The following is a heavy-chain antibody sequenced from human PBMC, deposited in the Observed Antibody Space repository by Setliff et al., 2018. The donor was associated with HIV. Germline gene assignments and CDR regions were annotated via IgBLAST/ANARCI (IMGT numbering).Heavy chain of an antibody. CDR2: ISAYNGDT. CDR3: TRDEFYYGSGNYYKADYFGP. D-gene: IGHD3-10*01. Sequence: ASVKVSCKASGYTMSNHGISWVRQAPGQGLEWMGWISAYNGDTNYAQKFQGRVSLTTDTSKNTAYMELRSLRSDDTAVYYCTRDEFYYGSGNYYKADYFGPWGQGTLVTVSS. CDR1: GYTMSNHG. J-gene: IGHJ5*02. V-gene: IGHV1-18*01.